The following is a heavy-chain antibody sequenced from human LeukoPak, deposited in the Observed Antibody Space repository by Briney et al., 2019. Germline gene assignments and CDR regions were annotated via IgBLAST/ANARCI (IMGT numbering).Heavy chain of an antibody. CDR1: GGSFSGYY. D-gene: IGHD3-3*01. V-gene: IGHV4-34*01. Sequence: PSETLSLTCAVYGGSFSGYYWSWIRQPPGKGLEWIGEINHSGSTNYNPSLKSRVTMSVDTSKNQFSLKLSSVTAADTAVYYCARVVFWSGYYGTYYFDYWGQGTLVTVSS. J-gene: IGHJ4*02. CDR2: INHSGST. CDR3: ARVVFWSGYYGTYYFDY.